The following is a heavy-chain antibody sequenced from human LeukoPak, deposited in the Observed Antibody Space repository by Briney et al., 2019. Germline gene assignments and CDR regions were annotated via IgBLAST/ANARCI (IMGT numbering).Heavy chain of an antibody. V-gene: IGHV1-2*02. D-gene: IGHD3-9*01. CDR1: GYTFTDYY. CDR2: INPDSGGT. Sequence: ASVKVSCKASGYTFTDYYMHWVRQAPGQGLEWMGWINPDSGGTNSAQKFQGRVTMTRDTSISTAYMELRSLRSDDTAVYYCARDISGNFDWLLDAFDIWGQGTMVTVSS. CDR3: ARDISGNFDWLLDAFDI. J-gene: IGHJ3*02.